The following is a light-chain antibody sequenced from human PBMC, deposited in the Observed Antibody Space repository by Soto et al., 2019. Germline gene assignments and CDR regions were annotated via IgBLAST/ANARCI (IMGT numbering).Light chain of an antibody. CDR3: RSYTTANTPN. V-gene: IGLV2-14*03. Sequence: QSPLTQPASVSGSRGQSVTIACTGTINDIGAYDYVSWHQQVPGKAPKLLIFDVNYRPSEISRRFSGSKSGNSASLTISALQAADEAHYYCRSYTTANTPNFGGGTKVTVL. J-gene: IGLJ1*01. CDR1: INDIGAYDY. CDR2: DVN.